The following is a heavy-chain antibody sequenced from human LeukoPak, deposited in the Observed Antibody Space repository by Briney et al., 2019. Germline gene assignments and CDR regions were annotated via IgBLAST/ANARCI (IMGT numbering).Heavy chain of an antibody. CDR2: INTDGSST. Sequence: AGGSLRLSCAASGFTFSSYWMHWVRQAPGKGLVWVSRINTDGSSTNYADSVKGRLSISRDNAKNTLYLQMNSLRAEDTAVYYCARVRGYDTSDYDYWGQGTLVTVSS. CDR3: ARVRGYDTSDYDY. CDR1: GFTFSSYW. V-gene: IGHV3-74*01. D-gene: IGHD3-22*01. J-gene: IGHJ4*02.